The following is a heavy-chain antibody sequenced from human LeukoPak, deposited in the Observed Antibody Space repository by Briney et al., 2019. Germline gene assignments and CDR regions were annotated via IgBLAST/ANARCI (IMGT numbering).Heavy chain of an antibody. D-gene: IGHD2-2*01. V-gene: IGHV1-2*02. CDR2: INPNSGDT. Sequence: ASVKVSCKASEYTFTGYYMHWVRQAPGQGLEWMGWINPNSGDTNYAQTFQGRVTMTRDTSISTAYMELSSLRSDDTAFYYCARCSSTNCGDYWGQGTLVTVSS. J-gene: IGHJ4*02. CDR3: ARCSSTNCGDY. CDR1: EYTFTGYY.